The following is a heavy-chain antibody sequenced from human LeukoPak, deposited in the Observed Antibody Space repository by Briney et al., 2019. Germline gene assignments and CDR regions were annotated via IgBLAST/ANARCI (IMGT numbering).Heavy chain of an antibody. CDR2: ISGSGGST. CDR3: AKDASLLWFGELSILFDY. CDR1: GFTFSSYA. V-gene: IGHV3-23*01. J-gene: IGHJ4*02. Sequence: GGSLRLSCAASGFTFSSYAMSWVRQAPGKGLEWVSAISGSGGSTYYADSVKGRFTISRDNSKNTLYLQMNSLRAEDTAVYYCAKDASLLWFGELSILFDYWGQGTLVTVSS. D-gene: IGHD3-10*01.